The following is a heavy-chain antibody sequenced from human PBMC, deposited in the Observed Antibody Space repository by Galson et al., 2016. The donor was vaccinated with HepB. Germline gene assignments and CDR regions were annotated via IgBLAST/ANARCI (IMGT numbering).Heavy chain of an antibody. CDR2: TRNKARHFTT. J-gene: IGHJ4*02. Sequence: SLRLSCAASGFTASDHYMGWVRRAPGKGLEWVGRTRNKARHFTTEYAASVTGRFTISRDESKNSLYLQMNGLKIEDTAVYFCARVGLDTARVDYWGQGTLVTVSS. CDR3: ARVGLDTARVDY. CDR1: GFTASDHY. V-gene: IGHV3-72*01. D-gene: IGHD5-18*01.